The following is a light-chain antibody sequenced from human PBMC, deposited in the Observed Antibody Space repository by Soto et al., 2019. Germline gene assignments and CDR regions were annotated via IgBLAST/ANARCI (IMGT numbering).Light chain of an antibody. CDR1: QSISSW. J-gene: IGKJ1*01. CDR3: QQYDLYPWT. CDR2: TAS. Sequence: DIQMTQSPSTLSASVGDRVTITCRASQSISSWLAWYQQRPGKAPKLLIYTASSLESGVPSRFSGSGSGTEITLTISSLQPDDFATYYCQQYDLYPWTFGQGTKVEI. V-gene: IGKV1-5*03.